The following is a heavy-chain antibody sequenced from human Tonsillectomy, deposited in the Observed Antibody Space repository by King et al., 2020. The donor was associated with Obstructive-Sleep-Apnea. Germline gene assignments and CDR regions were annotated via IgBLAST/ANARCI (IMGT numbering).Heavy chain of an antibody. V-gene: IGHV3-30*04. D-gene: IGHD2-2*02. CDR1: GFTFSSYA. CDR2: ISYYGSNK. J-gene: IGHJ4*02. Sequence: VQLVESGGGVVQPGRSLRLSCAASGFTFSSYAMHWVRQAPGKGLEWVAVISYYGSNKYYADSVKGRFTISRDNSKNTLYLQMNSLRAEDTAVYYCATGYPYPFDYWGQGTLVTVSS. CDR3: ATGYPYPFDY.